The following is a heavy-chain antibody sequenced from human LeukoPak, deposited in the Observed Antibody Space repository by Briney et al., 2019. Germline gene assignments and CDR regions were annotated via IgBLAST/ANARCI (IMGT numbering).Heavy chain of an antibody. CDR1: GGSISSYY. CDR2: MYYSGST. Sequence: SETLSLACTVSGGSISSYYWSWIRQPPGKGLEWIGSMYYSGSTNYKPSLKSRVTISVDTSKNQFSLKLSSVTAADTAVYYCARHAYYYDRSGSYEAFDIWGQGTMVTVSS. V-gene: IGHV4-59*08. CDR3: ARHAYYYDRSGSYEAFDI. J-gene: IGHJ3*02. D-gene: IGHD3-22*01.